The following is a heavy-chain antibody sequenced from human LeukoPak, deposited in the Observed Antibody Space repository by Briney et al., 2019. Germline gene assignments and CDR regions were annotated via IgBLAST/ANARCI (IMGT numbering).Heavy chain of an antibody. CDR1: GYSISSGYY. Sequence: PSKTLSLTCAVSGYSISSGYYWGWIRQPPGKGLEWIGSIYHSGSTYYNPSLKSRVTISVDTSKNQFSLKLSSVTAADTAVYYCARLIKGFEQLDGSPYFDYWGQGTLVTVSS. CDR3: ARLIKGFEQLDGSPYFDY. CDR2: IYHSGST. J-gene: IGHJ4*02. D-gene: IGHD6-6*01. V-gene: IGHV4-38-2*01.